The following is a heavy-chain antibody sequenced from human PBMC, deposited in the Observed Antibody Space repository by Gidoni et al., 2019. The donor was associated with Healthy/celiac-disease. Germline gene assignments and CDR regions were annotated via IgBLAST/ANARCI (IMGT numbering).Heavy chain of an antibody. CDR1: GYTFTSYY. CDR2: INPSGGST. CDR3: ARADGGNTPFDY. J-gene: IGHJ4*02. Sequence: QVQLVQSGAEVKKPGASVTVSCKASGYTFTSYYMHWVRQAPGQGLECMGIINPSGGSTSYAQKFQGRVTMTRDTSTSTVYMELSSLRSEDTAVYYCARADGGNTPFDYWGQGTLVTVSS. D-gene: IGHD2-15*01. V-gene: IGHV1-46*03.